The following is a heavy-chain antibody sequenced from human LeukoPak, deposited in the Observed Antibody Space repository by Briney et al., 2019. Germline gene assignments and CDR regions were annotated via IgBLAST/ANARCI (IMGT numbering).Heavy chain of an antibody. V-gene: IGHV1-2*02. CDR3: VPGTDSGYHRVETYFDY. Sequence: ASVKVSCKTSGYTFTVYHMHWVRQAPGQGLEWMGWINPKSGGTDYPQNFQGRITMTRDTSISTAYMELSRLRSDDTAVYYCVPGTDSGYHRVETYFDYWGQGTLVTVSS. D-gene: IGHD5-12*01. CDR2: INPKSGGT. J-gene: IGHJ4*02. CDR1: GYTFTVYH.